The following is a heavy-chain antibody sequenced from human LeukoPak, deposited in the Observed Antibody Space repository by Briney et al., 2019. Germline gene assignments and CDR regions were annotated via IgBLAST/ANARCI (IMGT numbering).Heavy chain of an antibody. V-gene: IGHV1-69*13. Sequence: AASVKVSCKASGGTFSSYAISWVRQAPGQGLEWMGGIIPIFGTANYAQKFQGRVTITADESTSTAYMELSSLRSEDTAVYYCARDSPPYDYFDYWGQGTLVTVSS. J-gene: IGHJ4*02. CDR2: IIPIFGTA. D-gene: IGHD3-16*01. CDR1: GGTFSSYA. CDR3: ARDSPPYDYFDY.